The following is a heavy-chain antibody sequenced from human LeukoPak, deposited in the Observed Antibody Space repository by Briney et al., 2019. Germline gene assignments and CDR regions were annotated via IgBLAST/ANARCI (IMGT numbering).Heavy chain of an antibody. CDR3: ARDSSVYSGRSEGHHYYNMDV. V-gene: IGHV3-30*04. CDR1: GFTFSSNA. J-gene: IGHJ6*02. Sequence: QPGGSLRLSCAASGFTFSSNAMHWARQAPGKGLEWVTVISYDGNVKYYADFVKGRFTVSRDNSKNTFYLQMNSLRGEDTAVYYCARDSSVYSGRSEGHHYYNMDVWGQGTTVIVSS. D-gene: IGHD1-26*01. CDR2: ISYDGNVK.